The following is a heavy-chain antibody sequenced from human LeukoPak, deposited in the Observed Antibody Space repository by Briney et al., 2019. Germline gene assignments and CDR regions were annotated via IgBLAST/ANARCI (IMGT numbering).Heavy chain of an antibody. J-gene: IGHJ4*02. CDR2: INAGNGNT. Sequence: ASVKVFCKASGYTFTSYAMHWVRQAPGQRLEWMGWINAGNGNTKYSQKFQGRVTITRDTSASTAYMELSSLRSEDTAVYYCARRGVPAARSYFDYWGQGTLVTVSS. D-gene: IGHD2-2*01. CDR3: ARRGVPAARSYFDY. V-gene: IGHV1-3*01. CDR1: GYTFTSYA.